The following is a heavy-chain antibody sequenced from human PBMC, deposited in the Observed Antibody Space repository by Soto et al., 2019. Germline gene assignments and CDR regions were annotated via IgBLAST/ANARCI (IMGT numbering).Heavy chain of an antibody. V-gene: IGHV1-8*01. CDR3: ARGHGSSGWRFTFYYMDV. J-gene: IGHJ6*03. D-gene: IGHD6-19*01. Sequence: QVQLVQSGAEVKHPGASVKVSCTFTSYDSNWVRQAAGLGPEWMAWMNPTSGDTRYAQTLQVRVTMTRDLSKFTAYMEFSNLSSEATVVYYCARGHGSSGWRFTFYYMDVWDQGAMGTFSS. CDR1: FTSYD. CDR2: MNPTSGDT.